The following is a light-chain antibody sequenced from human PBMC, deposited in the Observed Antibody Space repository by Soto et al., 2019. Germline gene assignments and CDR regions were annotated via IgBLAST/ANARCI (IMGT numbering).Light chain of an antibody. CDR1: SSDVGSYNL. V-gene: IGLV2-23*01. J-gene: IGLJ1*01. CDR2: EGS. CDR3: CSYAGSSKDV. Sequence: QSFLPHPASVSGSPGQSLTISCTGTSSDVGSYNLVSWYQQHPGKAPKLMIYEGSKRPSGVSNRFSGSKSGNTASLTISGLQAEDEADYYCCSYAGSSKDVFGTGTKFTGL.